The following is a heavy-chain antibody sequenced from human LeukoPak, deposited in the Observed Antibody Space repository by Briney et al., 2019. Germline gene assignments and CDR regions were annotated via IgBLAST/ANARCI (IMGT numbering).Heavy chain of an antibody. J-gene: IGHJ4*02. CDR2: ISGGGGTT. D-gene: IGHD1-26*01. CDR1: GFTFSNSD. V-gene: IGHV3-23*01. Sequence: GGSLRLSCAASGFTFSNSDMNWVRQAPGKGLEWVSGISGGGGTTYYADSLKGRFTISRDNSKNTLYLQMNSLRAEDTAVYYCAKVHYESGGYWHFDYWGQGTLVTVSS. CDR3: AKVHYESGGYWHFDY.